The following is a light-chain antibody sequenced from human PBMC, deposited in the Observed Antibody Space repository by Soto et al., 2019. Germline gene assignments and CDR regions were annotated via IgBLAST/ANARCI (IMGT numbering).Light chain of an antibody. CDR3: FSFTTTSTHV. V-gene: IGLV2-11*01. CDR2: DVS. CDR1: TSDVAGYNF. J-gene: IGLJ1*01. Sequence: QSVLTQPRSVSGSPGQSVTISCTGTTSDVAGYNFVSWYQQHPGKAPKLMIYDVSKRPSGVPDRFSGSKSGNTAYLTISGLQVEDEAEYFCFSFTTTSTHVFGTGTKVTVL.